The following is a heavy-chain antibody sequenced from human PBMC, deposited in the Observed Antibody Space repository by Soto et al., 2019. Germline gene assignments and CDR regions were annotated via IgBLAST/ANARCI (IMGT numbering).Heavy chain of an antibody. D-gene: IGHD3-3*01. CDR2: ISGNSGDT. J-gene: IGHJ5*02. CDR3: VWQPRVAAA. V-gene: IGHV3-11*05. Sequence: QVQLVESGGGLVKPGGSLRLSCAASGFTFSDQYMNWIRQAPGKGLEWLSYISGNSGDTNYADSVKGRFIISRDNARKSLFLEMNSLKADDTAVYYCVWQPRVAAAWGQGTRVTVSS. CDR1: GFTFSDQY.